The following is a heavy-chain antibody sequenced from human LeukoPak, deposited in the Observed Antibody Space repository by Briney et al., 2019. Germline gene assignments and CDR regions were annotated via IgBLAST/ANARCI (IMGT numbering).Heavy chain of an antibody. J-gene: IGHJ4*02. V-gene: IGHV4-34*01. CDR2: INHSRST. CDR1: GGSFSGYY. CDR3: ARGWGYFDY. Sequence: SETLSLTCAVYGGSFSGYYWSWIRQPPGKGLEWIGEINHSRSTNYNPSLKSRVTISVDTSKNQFSLKLSSVTAADTAVYYCARGWGYFDYWGQGTLVTVSS. D-gene: IGHD7-27*01.